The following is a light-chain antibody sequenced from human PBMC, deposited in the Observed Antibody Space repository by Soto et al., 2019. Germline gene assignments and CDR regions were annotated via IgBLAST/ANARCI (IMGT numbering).Light chain of an antibody. CDR1: QSVGSSY. Sequence: EIVMTQSPATLSVSLGERATLSCRASQSVGSSYLAWYQQKPGQAPRVLIYGASSVKTGVPPRFSGGGSGRDFTLTISSLRPEDSATYFCQQSSSSPPWTFGQGTKVDIK. CDR2: GAS. CDR3: QQSSSSPPWT. J-gene: IGKJ1*01. V-gene: IGKV3-20*02.